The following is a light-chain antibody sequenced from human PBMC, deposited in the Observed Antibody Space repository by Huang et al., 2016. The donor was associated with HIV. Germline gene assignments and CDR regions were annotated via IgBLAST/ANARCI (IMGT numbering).Light chain of an antibody. Sequence: IQLTQSPSSLSASVGDRVTITCRASQGISSYLAWYQHTPGKATKLLIYAASTLQSGVPSRFSGSGSGTDFTLTISSLQPEDFATYYCQQVNSYPLTFGGGTKVEIK. V-gene: IGKV1-9*01. CDR2: AAS. CDR3: QQVNSYPLT. J-gene: IGKJ4*01. CDR1: QGISSY.